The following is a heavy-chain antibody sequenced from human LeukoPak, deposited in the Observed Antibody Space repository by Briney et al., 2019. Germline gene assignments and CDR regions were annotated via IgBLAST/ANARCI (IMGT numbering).Heavy chain of an antibody. Sequence: SETLSLTCGVSGTSFTSYYWSWIRQTPGKGLEWIGEVNHSGYTNMNPSLKSRVTISVDTSKHQFSLMMTSVTAADTAVYFCARMTTGHDYWGQGILVTVSS. V-gene: IGHV4-34*01. CDR1: GTSFTSYY. D-gene: IGHD4-17*01. CDR2: VNHSGYT. J-gene: IGHJ4*02. CDR3: ARMTTGHDY.